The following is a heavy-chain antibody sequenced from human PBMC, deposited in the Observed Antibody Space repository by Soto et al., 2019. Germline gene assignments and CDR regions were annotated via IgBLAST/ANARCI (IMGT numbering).Heavy chain of an antibody. CDR1: GYTFTSYG. Sequence: ASVKVSCKASGYTFTSYGISWVRQAPGQGLEWMGWISAYNGNTNYAQKLQGRVTMTTDTSTSTAYMELRSLRSDDTAVYYCATSGSRWLQLGGVDYWGQGTLVTVSS. CDR3: ATSGSRWLQLGGVDY. D-gene: IGHD5-12*01. CDR2: ISAYNGNT. J-gene: IGHJ4*02. V-gene: IGHV1-18*01.